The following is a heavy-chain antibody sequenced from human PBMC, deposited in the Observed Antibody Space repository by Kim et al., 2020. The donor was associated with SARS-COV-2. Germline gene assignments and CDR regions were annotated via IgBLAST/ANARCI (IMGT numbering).Heavy chain of an antibody. V-gene: IGHV3-43*02. CDR1: GFIFYDYA. CDR3: ANLPGFFGAGFDY. CDR2: ISGDGGST. Sequence: GGSLRLSCATSGFIFYDYAMHWVRQAPGKGLEWVSLISGDGGSTYYADSVKGRFTISRDNRRNSLYLQMNSLRTEDTALYYCANLPGFFGAGFDYWGQGTLVTVSS. D-gene: IGHD3-10*01. J-gene: IGHJ4*02.